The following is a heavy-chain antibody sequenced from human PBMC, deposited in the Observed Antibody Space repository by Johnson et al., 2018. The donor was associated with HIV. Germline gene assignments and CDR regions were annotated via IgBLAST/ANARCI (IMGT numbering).Heavy chain of an antibody. CDR2: ISSSGSTI. V-gene: IGHV3-11*01. Sequence: QVQLVESGGGLVQPGGSLRLSCAASGFTFSDYYMSWIRQAPGKGLEWVSYISSSGSTIYYADSVKGRFTISRDNAKNSLYLQMNSLRAEDTALYYCAKIRGEMATTDALDIWGQGTMVTVSS. CDR3: AKIRGEMATTDALDI. D-gene: IGHD5-24*01. J-gene: IGHJ3*02. CDR1: GFTFSDYY.